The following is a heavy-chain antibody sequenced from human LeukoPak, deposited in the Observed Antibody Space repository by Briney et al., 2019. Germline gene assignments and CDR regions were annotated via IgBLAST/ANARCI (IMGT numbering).Heavy chain of an antibody. CDR2: IYYSGST. Sequence: SETLSLTCTVSGGSISSYYWSWIREPPGKGLEWIGYIYYSGSTNYNPSLKSRVTISVDTSKNQFSLKLSSVTAADTAVYYCARAPRWLVLSSWGQGTLVTVSS. J-gene: IGHJ4*02. D-gene: IGHD6-19*01. V-gene: IGHV4-59*01. CDR1: GGSISSYY. CDR3: ARAPRWLVLSS.